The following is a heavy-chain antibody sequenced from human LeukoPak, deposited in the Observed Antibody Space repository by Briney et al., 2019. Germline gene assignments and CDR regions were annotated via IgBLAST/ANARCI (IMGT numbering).Heavy chain of an antibody. CDR1: NGPINTYQ. CDR2: IHYSGSA. CDR3: ARDFGPGGNYFDY. D-gene: IGHD1-26*01. Sequence: SETLSLTCTVSNGPINTYQWSWIRQPPGKGLEWIGNIHYSGSANYNPSLKSRVVISVDTSKNQFSLKLSSVTAADTAVYYCARDFGPGGNYFDYWGQGTLVTVSS. V-gene: IGHV4-59*01. J-gene: IGHJ4*02.